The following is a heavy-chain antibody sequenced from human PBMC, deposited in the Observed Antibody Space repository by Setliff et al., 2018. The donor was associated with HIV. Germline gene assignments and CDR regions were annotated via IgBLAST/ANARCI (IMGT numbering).Heavy chain of an antibody. CDR2: IYYSGRT. Sequence: SETLSLTCTVSGDSITSGGFYCNWFRQHPGKGLEWIGWIYYSGRTKYNPSLESRVTISVDTSKNQFSLKLSSVTAADTAVYYCARQTWEYYDTLTGYYRSPKNFDSWGQGTLVTVSS. CDR1: GDSITSGGFY. CDR3: ARQTWEYYDTLTGYYRSPKNFDS. D-gene: IGHD3-9*01. V-gene: IGHV4-31*03. J-gene: IGHJ4*02.